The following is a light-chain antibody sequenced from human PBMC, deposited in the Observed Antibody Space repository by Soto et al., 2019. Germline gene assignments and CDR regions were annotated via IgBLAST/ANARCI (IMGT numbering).Light chain of an antibody. CDR2: GAS. J-gene: IGKJ2*01. CDR1: QSVSSNY. V-gene: IGKV3-20*01. Sequence: IVLTQSPGTLSLSPGEGATLSCRASQSVSSNYFAWYQQKPGQAPRLLIYGASSRATGIPDRFSGSVSGTDFTLTISRLEPEDSAVYYCQQYGSLPPMFTFGRGTKLEIK. CDR3: QQYGSLPPMFT.